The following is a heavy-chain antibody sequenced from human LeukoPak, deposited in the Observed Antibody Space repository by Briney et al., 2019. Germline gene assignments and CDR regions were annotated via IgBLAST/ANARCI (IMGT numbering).Heavy chain of an antibody. V-gene: IGHV3-21*01. CDR1: GFTFSSYS. J-gene: IGHJ4*02. CDR2: ISISSYI. Sequence: PGRCLRLSCAASGFTFSSYSMNSVRHAPGKGLGWVSSISISSYIYYADSVKGRFTISRDNAKNSLYLQMNSLRAEETAVYYCARDGEFLYDYVWGSYREFDYWGQGTLVTVSS. D-gene: IGHD3-16*02. CDR3: ARDGEFLYDYVWGSYREFDY.